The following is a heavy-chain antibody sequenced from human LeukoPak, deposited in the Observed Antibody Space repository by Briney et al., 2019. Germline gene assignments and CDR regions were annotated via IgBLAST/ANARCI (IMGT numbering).Heavy chain of an antibody. J-gene: IGHJ2*01. V-gene: IGHV4-30-4*01. CDR1: GGSISSGDYY. Sequence: SETLSLTCTVSGGSISSGDYYWSWIRQPPGKGLEWIGYIYYSGSTYYDPSLKSRVTISVDTSKNQFSLKLSSVTAADTAVYYCAREAIFGVVKAAYFDLWGRGTLVTVSS. CDR2: IYYSGST. CDR3: AREAIFGVVKAAYFDL. D-gene: IGHD3-3*01.